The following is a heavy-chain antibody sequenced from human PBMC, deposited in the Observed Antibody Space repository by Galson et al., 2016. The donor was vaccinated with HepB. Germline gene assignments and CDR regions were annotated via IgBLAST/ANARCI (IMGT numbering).Heavy chain of an antibody. D-gene: IGHD3-10*01. CDR1: GYTLTSYY. CDR3: ARRDYYGSGSGTDAFDI. CDR2: INPNGGSR. Sequence: SVKVSCKASGYTLTSYYMHWVRQAPGQGLEWMGIINPNGGSRRYAQKFQGRVTMTRDTSTSTVYMELNSLSSEDTAMYYCARRDYYGSGSGTDAFDIWGQGTMVTVSS. J-gene: IGHJ3*02. V-gene: IGHV1-46*01.